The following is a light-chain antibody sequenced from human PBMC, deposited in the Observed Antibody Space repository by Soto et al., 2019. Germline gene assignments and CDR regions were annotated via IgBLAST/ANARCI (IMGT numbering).Light chain of an antibody. V-gene: IGKV1-5*01. CDR2: DAS. J-gene: IGKJ2*01. CDR1: QTISTW. CDR3: QLYTNTNNPWM. Sequence: DIQGTRWTPNLSESVVYRVTITCRASQTISTWMAWYQQKPGKAPKLLVYDASTLQSGVASRFSGSGSGTEFTLIISGLQPEDSATYYCQLYTNTNNPWMVGQGTKVDIK.